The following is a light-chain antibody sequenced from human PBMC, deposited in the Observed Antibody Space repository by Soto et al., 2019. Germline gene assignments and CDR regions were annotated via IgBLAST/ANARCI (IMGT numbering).Light chain of an antibody. CDR2: DAS. CDR1: QSVSSS. Sequence: EIVLTQSPATLSLSPGERATLSCRVSQSVSSSLAWYQQKPGQAPRLLIYDASNRATGIPARFSGGGSGTDFTLTISSLEPEDFAVYYCQQRSNWYTFGQGTKLEIK. CDR3: QQRSNWYT. V-gene: IGKV3-11*01. J-gene: IGKJ2*01.